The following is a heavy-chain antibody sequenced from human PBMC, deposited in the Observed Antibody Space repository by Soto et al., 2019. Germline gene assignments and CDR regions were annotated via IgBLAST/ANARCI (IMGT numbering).Heavy chain of an antibody. V-gene: IGHV1-2*02. CDR1: GYTFTGYY. Sequence: GASVKVSCKASGYTFTGYYMHWVRQAPGQGLEWMGWINPNSGGTNYAQKFQGRVTMTRDTSIGTAYMELSRLRSDDTAVYYCARVSQLVYYYYGMDVWGQGTTVTVSS. D-gene: IGHD6-6*01. J-gene: IGHJ6*02. CDR2: INPNSGGT. CDR3: ARVSQLVYYYYGMDV.